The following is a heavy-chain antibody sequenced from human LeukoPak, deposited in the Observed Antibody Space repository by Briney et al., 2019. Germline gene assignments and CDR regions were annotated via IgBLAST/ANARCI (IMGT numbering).Heavy chain of an antibody. D-gene: IGHD3-22*01. CDR1: GGSFSGYY. J-gene: IGHJ4*02. Sequence: PSETLSLTCAVYGGSFSGYYWSWIRQPPGKGLEWIGEINHSGSTNYNPSLKSRVTISVDTPKNQFSLKLSSVTAADTAVYYCARYQAGYYDSSGYYYGYFDYWGQGTLVTVSS. V-gene: IGHV4-34*01. CDR2: INHSGST. CDR3: ARYQAGYYDSSGYYYGYFDY.